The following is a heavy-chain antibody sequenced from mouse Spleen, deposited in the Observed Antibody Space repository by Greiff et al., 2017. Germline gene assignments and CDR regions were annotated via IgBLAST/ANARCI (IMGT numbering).Heavy chain of an antibody. CDR1: GFTFSSYT. CDR2: ISNGGGST. D-gene: IGHD2-14*01. V-gene: IGHV5-12-2*01. CDR3: ARHEGYDWYFDV. J-gene: IGHJ1*01. Sequence: EVKLVESGGGLVQPGGSLKLSCAASGFTFSSYTMSWVRQTPEKRLEWVAYISNGGGSTYYPDTVKGRFTISRDNAKNTLYLQMSSLKSEDTAMYYCARHEGYDWYFDVWGAGTTVTVSS.